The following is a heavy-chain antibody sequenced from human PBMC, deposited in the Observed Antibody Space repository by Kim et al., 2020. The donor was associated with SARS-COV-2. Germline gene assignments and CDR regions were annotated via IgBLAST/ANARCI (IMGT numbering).Heavy chain of an antibody. D-gene: IGHD6-19*01. J-gene: IGHJ4*02. CDR3: AREGHSSGSLGFDH. V-gene: IGHV1-3*01. Sequence: SQTLKDRFTLTRDTSASTVYMELNSLRSEDTAVYYCAREGHSSGSLGFDHWGQGTPVTVSS.